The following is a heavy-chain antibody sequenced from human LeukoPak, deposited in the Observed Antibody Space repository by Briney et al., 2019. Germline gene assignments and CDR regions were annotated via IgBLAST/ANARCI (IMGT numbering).Heavy chain of an antibody. V-gene: IGHV1-2*02. CDR1: GYTFTGYS. D-gene: IGHD3-22*01. CDR3: AREDSTGYSSLDY. Sequence: AASVTVSCKASGYTFTGYSIHWVRQAPGQGLEWMGWINLKSGGTNYAQKFQARVTMTRETSISTAYMELSRLRSDDTAVYYCAREDSTGYSSLDYWGQGTLVTVSS. J-gene: IGHJ4*02. CDR2: INLKSGGT.